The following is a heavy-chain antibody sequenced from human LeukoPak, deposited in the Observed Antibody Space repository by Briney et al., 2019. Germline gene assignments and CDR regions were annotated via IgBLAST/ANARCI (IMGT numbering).Heavy chain of an antibody. CDR3: AKTIGAPAGYFQD. Sequence: GGSLRLSCAASGFTVSSNYMSWVRRAPGKGLEWVSVLYSGGRTHYADSVKGRFTISRDDAKNTLYLQMNSLRVEDTAVYYCAKTIGAPAGYFQDWGQGTLVTVSS. D-gene: IGHD3-10*01. V-gene: IGHV3-53*01. CDR2: LYSGGRT. J-gene: IGHJ1*01. CDR1: GFTVSSNY.